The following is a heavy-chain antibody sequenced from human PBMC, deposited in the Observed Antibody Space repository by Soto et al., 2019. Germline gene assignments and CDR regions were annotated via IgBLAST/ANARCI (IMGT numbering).Heavy chain of an antibody. CDR2: ISGSGGST. V-gene: IGHV3-23*01. CDR3: AKDSKVVVVPAAPYRADRFYYGMDV. J-gene: IGHJ6*02. CDR1: GFTFSSYA. Sequence: GGSLRLSCAASGFTFSSYAMSWVRQAPGKGLEWVSAISGSGGSTYYADSVKGRFTISRDNSKNTLYLQMNSLRDEDTAVYYCAKDSKVVVVPAAPYRADRFYYGMDVWGQGTTVTVSS. D-gene: IGHD2-2*01.